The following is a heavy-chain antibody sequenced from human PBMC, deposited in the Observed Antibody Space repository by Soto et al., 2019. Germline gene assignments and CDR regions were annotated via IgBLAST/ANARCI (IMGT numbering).Heavy chain of an antibody. CDR1: GFTFSNVW. CDR2: IKRRADGGTT. CDR3: TAGYCSGGSCYSVVY. Sequence: EVQLVESGGGLVKPGGSLSLSCAASGFTFSNVWMSWVRQAPGKGLEWVGRIKRRADGGTTDYATPVRGRFTVSRDDSQNTLYLQMNSLKTEDTAVYYWTAGYCSGGSCYSVVYWGQGTLVTVAS. V-gene: IGHV3-15*01. J-gene: IGHJ4*02. D-gene: IGHD2-15*01.